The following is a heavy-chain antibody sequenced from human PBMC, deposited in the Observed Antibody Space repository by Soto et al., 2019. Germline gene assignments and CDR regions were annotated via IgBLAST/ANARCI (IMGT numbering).Heavy chain of an antibody. Sequence: SETLSLTCSVSGESINRGGFYWNWIRQHPAKGPEWIGHISWRGSTHYTASLRSRLTMSVDMSQNQFSLQLSSVTAEDTAVYYCAKDLTIGSGIQLWLSPSGGPDYWGQGTLVTVSS. D-gene: IGHD5-18*01. V-gene: IGHV4-31*03. J-gene: IGHJ4*02. CDR3: AKDLTIGSGIQLWLSPSGGPDY. CDR1: GESINRGGFY. CDR2: ISWRGST.